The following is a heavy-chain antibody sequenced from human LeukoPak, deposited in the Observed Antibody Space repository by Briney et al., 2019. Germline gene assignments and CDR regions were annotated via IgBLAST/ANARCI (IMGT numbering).Heavy chain of an antibody. D-gene: IGHD3-3*01. CDR1: GYTFTGYY. CDR3: ARDLGVRFLEWFLDY. V-gene: IGHV1-2*02. J-gene: IGHJ4*02. Sequence: ASVKVSCKASGYTFTGYYMHWVRQAPGRGLEWMGWINPNSGGTNYAQKFQGRVTMTRDTSISTAYMELSRLRSDDTAVYYCARDLGVRFLEWFLDYWGQGTLVTVSS. CDR2: INPNSGGT.